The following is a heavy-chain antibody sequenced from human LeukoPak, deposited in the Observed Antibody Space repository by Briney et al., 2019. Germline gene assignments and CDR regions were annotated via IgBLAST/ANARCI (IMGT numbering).Heavy chain of an antibody. CDR1: GFTFRNYT. CDR2: ISSSSNTI. CDR3: ARDRGSATYYVEGSGTFDV. Sequence: GGSLRLSCLTSGFTFRNYTMNWVRQAPGKGLEWISQISSSSNTIYYVGSVKGRFTVSRDNAKNSLYLQLHSLRAEDTALYYCARDRGSATYYVEGSGTFDVWGQGTMVTVSS. V-gene: IGHV3-48*01. D-gene: IGHD1-26*01. J-gene: IGHJ3*01.